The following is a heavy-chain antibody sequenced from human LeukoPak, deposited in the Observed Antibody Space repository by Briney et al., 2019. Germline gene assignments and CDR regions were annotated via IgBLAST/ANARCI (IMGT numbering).Heavy chain of an antibody. V-gene: IGHV4-34*01. D-gene: IGHD3-9*01. CDR1: GGSFSGSY. Sequence: SETLSLTCAVSGGSFSGSYWSWIRQPPGKGLEWIGEINHSGSTNYNPSLKSRVTISVDTSKNQFSLKLNSVTAADTAVYYCARCQRLILTGYTHWGQGTLVTVSS. J-gene: IGHJ4*02. CDR2: INHSGST. CDR3: ARCQRLILTGYTH.